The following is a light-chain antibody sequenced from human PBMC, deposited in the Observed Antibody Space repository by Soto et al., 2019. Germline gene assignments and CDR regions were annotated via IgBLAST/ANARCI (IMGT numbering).Light chain of an antibody. CDR3: QQLNSYVFA. Sequence: DIQLTQSPSFLSASVGDIVTNTCRASQDVSRYLAWYQQKPGKAPNLLIYAASTLRSGVPSRFSGSGSETEFTLTISSLQPEDFATYYCQQLNSYVFAFGPGTKVDIK. CDR1: QDVSRY. V-gene: IGKV1-9*01. J-gene: IGKJ3*01. CDR2: AAS.